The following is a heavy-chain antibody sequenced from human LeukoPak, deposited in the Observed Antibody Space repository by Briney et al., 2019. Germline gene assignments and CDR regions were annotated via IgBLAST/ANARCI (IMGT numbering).Heavy chain of an antibody. Sequence: TSETLSLTCAVNGGSFRGYYWTWIRQPPEKGLEWIGEANHNGGTNYSPSLKSRITISVDTSKNQFSLKLNSVTAAGTAVYFCARGIVLTGYASFDYWGQGTPVTVSS. D-gene: IGHD2-8*02. CDR1: GGSFRGYY. V-gene: IGHV4-34*01. CDR3: ARGIVLTGYASFDY. J-gene: IGHJ4*02. CDR2: ANHNGGT.